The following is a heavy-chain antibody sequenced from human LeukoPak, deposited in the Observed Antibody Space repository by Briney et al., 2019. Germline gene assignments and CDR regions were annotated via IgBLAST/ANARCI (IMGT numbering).Heavy chain of an antibody. CDR3: AKLIIKLRLGELSFVDGMDV. J-gene: IGHJ6*02. CDR2: ISFDGSNK. Sequence: GRSLRLSCAASGFTFSSYGMHWVRQPPGKGLEWVAVISFDGSNKYYADSVKGRFTISRDNSKNTLYLQMNSLRAEDTAVYYCAKLIIKLRLGELSFVDGMDVWGQGTTVTVSS. D-gene: IGHD3-16*02. V-gene: IGHV3-30*18. CDR1: GFTFSSYG.